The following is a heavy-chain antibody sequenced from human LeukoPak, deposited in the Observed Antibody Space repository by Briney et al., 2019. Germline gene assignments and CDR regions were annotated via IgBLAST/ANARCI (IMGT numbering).Heavy chain of an antibody. J-gene: IGHJ6*02. CDR1: GYTFTSYG. CDR2: ISAYNGNT. D-gene: IGHD2-2*02. V-gene: IGHV1-18*01. Sequence: EASVKVSCKASGYTFTSYGISWVRQAPGQGLEWMGWISAYNGNTNYAQKLQGRVTMTTDTSTSTAYMELRNLRSDDTAVYYCARDVGYCSSTSCYRYYYGMDVWGQGTTVTVSS. CDR3: ARDVGYCSSTSCYRYYYGMDV.